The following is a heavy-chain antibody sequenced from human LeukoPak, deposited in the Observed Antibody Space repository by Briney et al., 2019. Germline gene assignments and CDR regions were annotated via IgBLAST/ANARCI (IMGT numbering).Heavy chain of an antibody. Sequence: SETLSLTCTVSGGSISSYYWSWIRQPPGKGLEWIGYIYYSGSTNYNPSLKSRVTISVDTSKNQFSLKLSSVTAADTAVYYCARDTVRGIIIKGGNWFDPWGQGILVTVSS. CDR3: ARDTVRGIIIKGGNWFDP. J-gene: IGHJ5*02. CDR1: GGSISSYY. D-gene: IGHD3-10*01. CDR2: IYYSGST. V-gene: IGHV4-59*12.